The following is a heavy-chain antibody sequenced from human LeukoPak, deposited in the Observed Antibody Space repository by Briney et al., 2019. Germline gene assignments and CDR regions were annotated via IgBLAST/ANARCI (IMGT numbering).Heavy chain of an antibody. J-gene: IGHJ6*02. CDR1: GGTFSNYA. V-gene: IGHV1-69*04. D-gene: IGHD6-13*01. Sequence: ASVTVSCKASGGTFSNYAISWVRQAPGQGREWMGRIIPILGIANYAQKFQGRVTITADKSTSTAYMELSSLRSEDTAVYYCARAPAGSSSWYGMDVWGQGTTVTVSS. CDR3: ARAPAGSSSWYGMDV. CDR2: IIPILGIA.